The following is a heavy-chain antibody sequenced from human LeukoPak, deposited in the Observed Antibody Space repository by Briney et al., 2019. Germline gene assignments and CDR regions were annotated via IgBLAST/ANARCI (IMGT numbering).Heavy chain of an antibody. D-gene: IGHD1-14*01. CDR3: ARDAPGLDY. Sequence: GGSLRLSCVASGFTYTSHWMHWVRQTPGKGLVWVSRIKVDGSITSYADSVKGRFTISRDNAKNTVYLQMSSLRVEDTGVYYCARDAPGLDYWGQGTLVTVSS. J-gene: IGHJ4*02. CDR2: IKVDGSIT. CDR1: GFTYTSHW. V-gene: IGHV3-74*01.